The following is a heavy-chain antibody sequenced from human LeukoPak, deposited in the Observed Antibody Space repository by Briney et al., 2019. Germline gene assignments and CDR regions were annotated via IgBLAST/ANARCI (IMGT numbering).Heavy chain of an antibody. V-gene: IGHV3-11*04. CDR2: ISSSGSTI. CDR3: ATNYDFWSGYFYYYYYMDV. J-gene: IGHJ6*03. D-gene: IGHD3-3*01. CDR1: GFTFSDYY. Sequence: PGGSLRLSCAASGFTFSDYYMSWLRQAPGKGLERVSYISSSGSTIYYADSVKGRFTISRDNAKNSLYLQMNSLRAEDTAVYYCATNYDFWSGYFYYYYYMDVWGKGTTVTVSS.